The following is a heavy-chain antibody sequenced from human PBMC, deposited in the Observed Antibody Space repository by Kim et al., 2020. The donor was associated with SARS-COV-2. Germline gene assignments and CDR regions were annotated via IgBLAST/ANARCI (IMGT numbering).Heavy chain of an antibody. Sequence: ASVKVSCKASGFIFTRYGITWVRQAPGQGLEWMGWISVYNDDTRYAQKFQGRVTMTTDTSTDTAYMEVRSLRSDDTAIYYCGRREFDGYSFYNGYYQYYIAVWGEGTTATVSS. J-gene: IGHJ6*03. CDR1: GFIFTRYG. V-gene: IGHV1-18*01. D-gene: IGHD5-12*01. CDR3: GRREFDGYSFYNGYYQYYIAV. CDR2: ISVYNDDT.